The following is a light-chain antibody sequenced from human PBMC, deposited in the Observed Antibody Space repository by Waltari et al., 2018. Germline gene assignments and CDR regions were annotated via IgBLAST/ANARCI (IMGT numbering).Light chain of an antibody. Sequence: QSALSQPASVSASPGQSITIPSTGTRSDVGGYTLVSWYQQHPGNAPKFIIYEGNKRPSGVSNRFSGSKSGNTASLTISGLQAEDEADYYCCSYAGGGTFVFGSGTKATVL. CDR1: RSDVGGYTL. J-gene: IGLJ1*01. CDR2: EGN. V-gene: IGLV2-23*01. CDR3: CSYAGGGTFV.